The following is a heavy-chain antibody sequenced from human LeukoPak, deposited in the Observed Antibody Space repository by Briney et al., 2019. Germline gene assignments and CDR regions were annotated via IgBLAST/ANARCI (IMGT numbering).Heavy chain of an antibody. J-gene: IGHJ3*02. Sequence: ASVKVSCKASGYTFTSYGISWVRQAPGQGLEWMGWINPNSGVTNYAQKFQGRVTMTRDTSISTAYMELSGLSSIDTAVYYCARGRTFGSGSYSAFDIWGQGTMVTVSS. CDR1: GYTFTSYG. CDR2: INPNSGVT. D-gene: IGHD3-10*01. V-gene: IGHV1-2*02. CDR3: ARGRTFGSGSYSAFDI.